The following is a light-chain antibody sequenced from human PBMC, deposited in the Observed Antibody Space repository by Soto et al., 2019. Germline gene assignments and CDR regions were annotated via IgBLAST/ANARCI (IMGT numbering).Light chain of an antibody. CDR3: QQYYSYPRT. CDR1: QSISSY. J-gene: IGKJ1*01. V-gene: IGKV1-39*01. Sequence: DIQMTQSPSSLSASVGDRVTITCRASQSISSYLNWHQQKPGKAPKLLIYAASTLQSGVPSRFSGSGSGTDFTLTISCLQSEDFATYYCQQYYSYPRTFGQGTKVDI. CDR2: AAS.